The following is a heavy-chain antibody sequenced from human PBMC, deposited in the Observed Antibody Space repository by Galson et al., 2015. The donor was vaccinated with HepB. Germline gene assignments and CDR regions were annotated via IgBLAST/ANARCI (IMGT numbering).Heavy chain of an antibody. V-gene: IGHV3-30-3*01. CDR1: GFTFSSYA. CDR3: ARGGVTMIVVDMAGQIDY. D-gene: IGHD3-22*01. Sequence: SLRLSCAASGFTFSSYAMHWVRQAPGKGLEWVAVISYDGSNKYYADSVKGRFTISRDNSKNTLYLQMNSLRAEDTAVYYCARGGVTMIVVDMAGQIDYWGQGTLVTVSS. J-gene: IGHJ4*02. CDR2: ISYDGSNK.